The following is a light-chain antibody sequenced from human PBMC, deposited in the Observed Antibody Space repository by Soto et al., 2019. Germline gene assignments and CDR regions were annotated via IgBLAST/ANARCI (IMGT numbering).Light chain of an antibody. CDR3: ATWDDTLDGPV. Sequence: QPVLTQPPSVSGTPGQRVTISCSGSSSNIGRNTVSWYQQFPGTAPRLLMYSDNQGPSGVPDRFSGSKSGTSASLAISGLQSEDEADYYCATWDDTLDGPVFGGGTKLTVL. CDR1: SSNIGRNT. V-gene: IGLV1-44*01. CDR2: SDN. J-gene: IGLJ2*01.